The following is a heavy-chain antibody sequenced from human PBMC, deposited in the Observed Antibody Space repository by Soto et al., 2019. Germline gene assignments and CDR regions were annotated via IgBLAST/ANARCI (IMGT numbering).Heavy chain of an antibody. CDR1: GFTFSSYG. V-gene: IGHV3-33*01. CDR3: AREPCPYCCSTSCHEGNWFDP. D-gene: IGHD2-2*01. Sequence: QVQLVESGGGVVQPGRSLRLSCAASGFTFSSYGMHWVRQAPGKGLEWVAVIWYDGSNKYYADSVKGRFTISRDNSKNTLYLQMNGLRAEDTAVYYCAREPCPYCCSTSCHEGNWFDPWGQGTLVTVSS. J-gene: IGHJ5*02. CDR2: IWYDGSNK.